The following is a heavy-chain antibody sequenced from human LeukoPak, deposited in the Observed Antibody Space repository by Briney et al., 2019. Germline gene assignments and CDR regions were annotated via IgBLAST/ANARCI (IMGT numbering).Heavy chain of an antibody. CDR3: ARRRKLIAVAGTRGDYYYYMDV. CDR1: GGSFSGYY. D-gene: IGHD6-19*01. J-gene: IGHJ6*03. CDR2: INHSGST. V-gene: IGHV4-34*01. Sequence: PSETLSLTCAVYGGSFSGYYWSWIRQPPGKGLEWIGEINHSGSTNYNPSLKSRVTISVDTSKNQFSLKLSSVTAAGTAVYYCARRRKLIAVAGTRGDYYYYMDVWGKGTTVTISS.